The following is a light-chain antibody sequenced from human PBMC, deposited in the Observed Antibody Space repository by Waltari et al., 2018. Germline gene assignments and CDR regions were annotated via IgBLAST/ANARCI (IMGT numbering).Light chain of an antibody. CDR2: DVV. Sequence: QSALTQPRSVSGSPGQSVTISCSGTSSDVGSYNFVSWYQQHPVNAPNLLIYDVVKRPAGVPDRFSGSKSCNTASLTISGLQTEDESDYYCCSYAGSYTFVFGGGTQLTVL. CDR1: SSDVGSYNF. CDR3: CSYAGSYTFV. V-gene: IGLV2-11*01. J-gene: IGLJ7*01.